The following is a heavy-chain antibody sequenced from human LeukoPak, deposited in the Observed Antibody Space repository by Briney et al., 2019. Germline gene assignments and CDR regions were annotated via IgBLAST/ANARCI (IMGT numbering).Heavy chain of an antibody. CDR2: ISGSGGST. CDR1: GFTFSSYA. D-gene: IGHD2-2*02. Sequence: EGSLRLSCAASGFTFSSYAMSWVRQAPGKGLEWVSAISGSGGSTYYADSVKGRFTISRDNSKNTLYLQMNSLRAEDTAVYYCAKTPRYCSSTSCYTRHYYYYMDVWGKGTTVTVSS. CDR3: AKTPRYCSSTSCYTRHYYYYMDV. V-gene: IGHV3-23*01. J-gene: IGHJ6*03.